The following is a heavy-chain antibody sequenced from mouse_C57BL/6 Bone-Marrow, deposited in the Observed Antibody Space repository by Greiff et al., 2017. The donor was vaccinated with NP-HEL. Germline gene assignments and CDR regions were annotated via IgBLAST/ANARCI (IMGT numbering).Heavy chain of an antibody. CDR1: GFTFSSYG. CDR2: ISSGGSYT. D-gene: IGHD2-5*01. Sequence: EVQVVESGGDLVKPGGSLKLSCAASGFTFSSYGMSWVGQTPDKRLEWVATISSGGSYTYYPDSVKGRFTISRDNAKNTLYLQMSSLKSEDTAMYYCARHYYSNYFDYWGQGTTLTVSS. J-gene: IGHJ2*01. V-gene: IGHV5-6*01. CDR3: ARHYYSNYFDY.